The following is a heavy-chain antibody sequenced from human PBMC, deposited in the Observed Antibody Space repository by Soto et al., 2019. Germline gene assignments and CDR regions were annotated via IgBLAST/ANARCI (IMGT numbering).Heavy chain of an antibody. CDR2: VTANGGST. CDR1: GFTFSVYA. J-gene: IGHJ6*02. CDR3: ASLGVGDWANYYYYYGMDV. Sequence: GGSLRLSCAATGFTFSVYAMTWVRQAPGKGLEWVSAVTANGGSTYSADSVKGRFTISRDNSKNTLFLQMNSLRAEDTAVYYCASLGVGDWANYYYYYGMDVWGQGTTVTVS. V-gene: IGHV3-23*01. D-gene: IGHD2-21*02.